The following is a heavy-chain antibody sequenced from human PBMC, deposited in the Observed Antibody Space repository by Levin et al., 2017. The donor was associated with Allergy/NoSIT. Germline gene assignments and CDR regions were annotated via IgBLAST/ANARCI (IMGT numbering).Heavy chain of an antibody. D-gene: IGHD3-22*01. J-gene: IGHJ6*02. CDR1: GILFSSYD. CDR3: ASWAMYHYDRSAFDYFYYAMDV. CDR2: ISAGGNYI. Sequence: ASVKVSCAASGILFSSYDMNWVRQAPGKELEWVSSISAGGNYIYYADSVKGRFTISRDNAKNSLFLQMNSLRAEDTAVYYCASWAMYHYDRSAFDYFYYAMDVWGQGTTVTVSS. V-gene: IGHV3-21*01.